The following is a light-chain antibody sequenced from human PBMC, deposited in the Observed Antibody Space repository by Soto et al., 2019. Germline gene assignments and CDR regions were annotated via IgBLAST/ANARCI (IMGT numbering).Light chain of an antibody. CDR1: QGISSY. J-gene: IGKJ1*01. Sequence: DIQLTQSPSFLSASVGDRVTITCRASQGISSYLAWYQKKPGKAPKLLMYAASTLQSGVPSTFSGSGSGTEFTLIISGLQPDDSATYYCQQYTNTNNPWMFGQGTKVDIK. V-gene: IGKV1-9*01. CDR2: AAS. CDR3: QQYTNTNNPWM.